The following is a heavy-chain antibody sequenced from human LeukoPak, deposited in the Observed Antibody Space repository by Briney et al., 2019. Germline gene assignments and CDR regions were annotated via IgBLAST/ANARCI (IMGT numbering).Heavy chain of an antibody. D-gene: IGHD4-11*01. V-gene: IGHV4-59*01. CDR2: IYYTGST. Sequence: SETLSLXCTVSGGSSSSYYWTWIRQSPGKGLEWIGYIYYTGSTNYNPSLESRVTISIDTSKKQLSLKLRSVTAADTAVYYCARDRRESSKPNDAFDIWGQGTMVTVSS. J-gene: IGHJ3*02. CDR1: GGSSSSYY. CDR3: ARDRRESSKPNDAFDI.